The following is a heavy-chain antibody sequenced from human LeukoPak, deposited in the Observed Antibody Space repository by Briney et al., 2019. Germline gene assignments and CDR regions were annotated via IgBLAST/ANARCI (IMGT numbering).Heavy chain of an antibody. V-gene: IGHV4-34*01. J-gene: IGHJ6*02. CDR1: GGSFSGYY. CDR2: INHSGST. CDR3: ARLRLLAAAFTSYYYYFGMDV. Sequence: SETLSLTCAVYGGSFSGYYWSWIRQPPGKGLEWIGEINHSGSTNYNPTLKSRVTISVDTSKNQFSLKLSSVTAADTAVYYCARLRLLAAAFTSYYYYFGMDVWGQGTTVSVSS. D-gene: IGHD6-13*01.